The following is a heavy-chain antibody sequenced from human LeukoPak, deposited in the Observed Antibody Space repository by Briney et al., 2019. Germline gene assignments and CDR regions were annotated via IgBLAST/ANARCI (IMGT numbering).Heavy chain of an antibody. D-gene: IGHD3-22*01. J-gene: IGHJ4*02. V-gene: IGHV1-69*13. CDR2: ITPIFGTA. CDR1: GGTFSSYA. Sequence: GASVKVSCKASGGTFSSYAISWVRQAPGQGLEWMGGITPIFGTANYAQKFQGRVTITADESTSTAYMELSSLRSEDTAVYYCAREVYDSSGYYDYWGQGTLVTVSS. CDR3: AREVYDSSGYYDY.